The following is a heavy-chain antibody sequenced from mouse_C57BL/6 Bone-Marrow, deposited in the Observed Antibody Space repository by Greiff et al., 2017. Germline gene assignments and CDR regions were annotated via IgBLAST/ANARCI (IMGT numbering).Heavy chain of an antibody. CDR3: TRALIYYGTNY. J-gene: IGHJ2*01. V-gene: IGHV14-2*01. Sequence: VQLQQSGAELVKPGASVKLSCTASGFNIKDYYIHWVKQRTEQGLEWIGRIDPEDGDTKYAPKFQDKATITADKSSNTAYLQLSSLTSEDTAVYYYTRALIYYGTNYWGQGTTLTVSS. CDR1: GFNIKDYY. D-gene: IGHD1-1*01. CDR2: IDPEDGDT.